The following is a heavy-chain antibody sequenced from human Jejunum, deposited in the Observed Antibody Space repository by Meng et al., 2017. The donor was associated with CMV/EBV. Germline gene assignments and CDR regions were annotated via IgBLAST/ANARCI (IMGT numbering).Heavy chain of an antibody. Sequence: YFFISSFNYWVQPAPGQLLSLLGYINPSSGATSYSHMFQGMVSLTSDSSMTTSYLELRRLRSDDTAFYYSARDSFGSGQYYGVDVWGQGTTVTVSS. V-gene: IGHV1-2*02. CDR2: INPSSGAT. CDR1: YFFISSF. J-gene: IGHJ6*02. D-gene: IGHD1-26*01. CDR3: ARDSFGSGQYYGVDV.